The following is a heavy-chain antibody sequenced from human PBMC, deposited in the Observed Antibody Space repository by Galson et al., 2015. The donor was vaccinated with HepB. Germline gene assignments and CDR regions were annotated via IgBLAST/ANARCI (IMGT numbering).Heavy chain of an antibody. J-gene: IGHJ6*02. CDR1: GFTFSSYA. Sequence: SLRLSCAASGFTFSSYAMHWVRQAPGKGLEWVAVISYDGSNKYYADSVKGRFTISRDNSKNTLYLQMNSLRAEDTAVYYCARDQVVVVAATPLSYYAHYYGMDVWGQGTTVTVSS. D-gene: IGHD2-15*01. V-gene: IGHV3-30-3*01. CDR3: ARDQVVVVAATPLSYYAHYYGMDV. CDR2: ISYDGSNK.